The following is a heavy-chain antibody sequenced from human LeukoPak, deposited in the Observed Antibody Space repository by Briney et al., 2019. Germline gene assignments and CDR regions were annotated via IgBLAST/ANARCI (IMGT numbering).Heavy chain of an antibody. D-gene: IGHD2-2*02. Sequence: SETLSLTCTASGGSISSSSYYWGWIRQPPGKGLEWIGSIYYSGSTYYNPSLKSRVTISVDTSKNQFSLKLSSVTAADTAVYYCARCSLYCSSTSCYSYYYYYMDVWGKGTTVTVSS. CDR1: GGSISSSSYY. V-gene: IGHV4-39*01. J-gene: IGHJ6*03. CDR2: IYYSGST. CDR3: ARCSLYCSSTSCYSYYYYYMDV.